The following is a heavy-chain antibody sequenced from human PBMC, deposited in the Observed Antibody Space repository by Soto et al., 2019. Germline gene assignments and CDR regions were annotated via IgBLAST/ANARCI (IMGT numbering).Heavy chain of an antibody. CDR3: ARHQDSSSWHRSNWFDP. J-gene: IGHJ5*02. D-gene: IGHD6-13*01. CDR2: IYYSGST. V-gene: IGHV4-39*01. Sequence: SETLSLTCTVSGGSISSSSYYWGWIRQPPGKGLEWIGSIYYSGSTYYNPSLKSRVTIPVDTSKKQFSLKLSSVTAADTAVYYCARHQDSSSWHRSNWFDPWGQGTLVTVSS. CDR1: GGSISSSSYY.